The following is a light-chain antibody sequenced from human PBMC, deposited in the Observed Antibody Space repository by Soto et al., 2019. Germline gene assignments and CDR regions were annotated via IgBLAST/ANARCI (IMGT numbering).Light chain of an antibody. CDR1: SSYVGGYNY. CDR3: CSYAGSYV. V-gene: IGLV2-11*01. CDR2: DVN. J-gene: IGLJ7*01. Sequence: QSALTQPRSVSGSPGQSVTISCTGTSSYVGGYNYVSWYQQHPGKAPKLMIYDVNQRPSGVPDRFSGSTSGNAASLTISGLQAEDEADYYCCSYAGSYVFGTGTQLTVL.